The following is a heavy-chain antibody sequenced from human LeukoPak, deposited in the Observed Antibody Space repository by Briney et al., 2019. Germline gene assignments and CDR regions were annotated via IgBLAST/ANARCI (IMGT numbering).Heavy chain of an antibody. CDR2: IKQDGSEK. CDR3: ARAIRGDY. Sequence: GGSLRLSCAASGFTFSSDWMSWVRQAPGKGLEWVANIKQDGSEKYYVDSVKGRFTISRDNAKNSLYLQMNSLRAEDTAVYHCARAIRGDYWGQGTLVTVSS. J-gene: IGHJ4*02. V-gene: IGHV3-7*01. CDR1: GFTFSSDW.